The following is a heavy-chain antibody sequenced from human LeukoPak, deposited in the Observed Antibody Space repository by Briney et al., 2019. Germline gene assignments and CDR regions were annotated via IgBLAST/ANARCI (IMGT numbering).Heavy chain of an antibody. Sequence: PGGSLRLSCAASGFSLSTFAMHWVRQAPGKGLEWLAVRSYDGSNKYYADSVRGRFTISRDNFNNTLFLQMNGLRAEDTAMYYCARGRNSTTYIYYYYGLDVWGQGSTVTVSS. CDR1: GFSLSTFA. CDR2: RSYDGSNK. CDR3: ARGRNSTTYIYYYYGLDV. V-gene: IGHV3-30-3*01. J-gene: IGHJ6*02. D-gene: IGHD6-13*01.